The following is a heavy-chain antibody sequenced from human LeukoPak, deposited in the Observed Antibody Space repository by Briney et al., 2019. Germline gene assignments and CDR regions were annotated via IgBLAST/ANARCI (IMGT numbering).Heavy chain of an antibody. V-gene: IGHV3-30-3*01. CDR3: TRGDGLKDFDY. J-gene: IGHJ4*02. Sequence: GRSLRLSCAASGFTFSTYAMHWVRQTPATGLEWVAVISYDENNKYYADSVKGRFTISRDNSKNTLFLQMNSLRTEDTAVYYCTRGDGLKDFDYWGQGTLVTVSS. CDR1: GFTFSTYA. D-gene: IGHD5-24*01. CDR2: ISYDENNK.